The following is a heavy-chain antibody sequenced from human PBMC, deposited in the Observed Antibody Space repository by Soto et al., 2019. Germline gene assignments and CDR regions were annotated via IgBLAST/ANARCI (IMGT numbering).Heavy chain of an antibody. J-gene: IGHJ6*04. V-gene: IGHV4-61*01. D-gene: IGHD3-16*01. CDR3: GRDTGGERDYYYYGRDV. CDR2: IYYSGST. Sequence: SETLSLTCTVSGGSVSSGSYYWSWIRQPPGKGLEWIGYIYYSGSTNYNPSLKSRVTISVDTSKNQFSLKLSSVTAADTAVYYCGRDTGGERDYYYYGRDVWGKGTRVTVPS. CDR1: GGSVSSGSYY.